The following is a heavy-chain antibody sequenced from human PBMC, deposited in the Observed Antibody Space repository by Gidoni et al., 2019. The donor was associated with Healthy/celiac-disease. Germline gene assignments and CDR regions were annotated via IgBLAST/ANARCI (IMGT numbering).Heavy chain of an antibody. V-gene: IGHV3-53*01. CDR3: ARGSDYYDSSGYYGLDY. D-gene: IGHD3-22*01. CDR2: IYSGGST. Sequence: EVQLVESGGGLIQPGGSLRLSCAASGFTVSSNYMSWVRQAPGKGLEWVSVIYSGGSTYYADSVKGRFTISRDNSKNTLYLQMNSLRAEDTAVYYCARGSDYYDSSGYYGLDYWGQGTLVTVSS. CDR1: GFTVSSNY. J-gene: IGHJ4*02.